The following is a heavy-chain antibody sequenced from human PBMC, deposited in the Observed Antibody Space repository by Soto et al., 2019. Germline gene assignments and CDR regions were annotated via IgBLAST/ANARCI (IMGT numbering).Heavy chain of an antibody. CDR3: ARGSAVGGNWFDS. CDR2: IKPNSGDT. D-gene: IGHD6-19*01. V-gene: IGHV1-2*02. J-gene: IGHJ5*01. CDR1: GYTFTAYY. Sequence: GASVKVSCKAPGYTFTAYYIHWVRQAPGQGLECMGYIKPNSGDTRYTQKFQGRVTMTRDTSISTAYMELSSLKYDDTAVYYCARGSAVGGNWFDSWGQGTLVTVSS.